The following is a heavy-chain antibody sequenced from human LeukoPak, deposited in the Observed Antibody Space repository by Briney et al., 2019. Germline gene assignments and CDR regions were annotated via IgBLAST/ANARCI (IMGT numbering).Heavy chain of an antibody. D-gene: IGHD6-13*01. V-gene: IGHV3-30*03. J-gene: IGHJ4*02. CDR2: ISYDGSNK. Sequence: GGSLRLSCAASGFTFRSYSMNWVRQAPGKGLEWVAVISYDGSNKYYADSVKGRFTISRDNSKNTLYLQMNSLRAEDTAVYYCRSRMYSSSWYYFDYWGQGTLVTVSS. CDR1: GFTFRSYS. CDR3: RSRMYSSSWYYFDY.